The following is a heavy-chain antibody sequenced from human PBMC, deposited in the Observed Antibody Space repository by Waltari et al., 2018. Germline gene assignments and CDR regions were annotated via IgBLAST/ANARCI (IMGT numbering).Heavy chain of an antibody. CDR1: GFPVSSDS. CDR2: IYSGGSA. Sequence: EVRLVESGGDLVQPGGSLRLSCAASGFPVSSDSMNWLRQAPGKGLEWVSVIYSGGSANYIDSVKGRFIVSRDNSRNTLYLQMNGLRADDTAIYYCARGHRGSRPLWGQGTLVTVSS. J-gene: IGHJ4*02. D-gene: IGHD3-10*01. V-gene: IGHV3-53*01. CDR3: ARGHRGSRPL.